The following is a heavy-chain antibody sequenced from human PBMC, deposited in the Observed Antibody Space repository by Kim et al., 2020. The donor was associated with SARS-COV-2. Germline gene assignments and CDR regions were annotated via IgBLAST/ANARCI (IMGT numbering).Heavy chain of an antibody. CDR2: ISSSSSYI. V-gene: IGHV3-21*01. CDR1: GFTFSSYS. CDR3: ARDLVPAAMLYYYYGMDV. J-gene: IGHJ6*02. D-gene: IGHD2-2*01. Sequence: GGSLRLSCAASGFTFSSYSMNWVRQAPGKGLEWVSSISSSSSYIYYADSVKGRFTISRDNAKNSLYLQMNSLRAEDTAVYYCARDLVPAAMLYYYYGMDVSGQETTGTVSS.